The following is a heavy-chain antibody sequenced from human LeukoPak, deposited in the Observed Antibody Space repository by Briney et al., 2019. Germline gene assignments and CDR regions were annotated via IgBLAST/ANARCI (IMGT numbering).Heavy chain of an antibody. V-gene: IGHV1-46*01. CDR2: INPSGGST. J-gene: IGHJ5*02. CDR1: GYTFTSYY. D-gene: IGHD1-26*01. Sequence: ASVKVSCKASGYTFTSYYMHWVRQAPGQGLEWVGIINPSGGSTSYAQKFQGRVTMTRDMSTSTVYMELSSLRSEDTAVYYCARGSYEWGPTSYNWFDPWGQGTLVTVSS. CDR3: ARGSYEWGPTSYNWFDP.